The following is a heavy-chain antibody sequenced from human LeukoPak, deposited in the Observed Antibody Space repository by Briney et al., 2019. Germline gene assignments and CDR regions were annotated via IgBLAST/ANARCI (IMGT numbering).Heavy chain of an antibody. D-gene: IGHD5-18*01. CDR2: IRYDGSNK. CDR1: GFTFSSYG. CDR3: AKVPVDTAMVTPGAFDI. J-gene: IGHJ3*02. Sequence: GGSLRLSCAASGFTFSSYGMHWVRQAPGKGLEWVAFIRYDGSNKYYADSVKGRFTISRDNSKNTLYLQMNSLRAEDTAVYYCAKVPVDTAMVTPGAFDIWGQGTMVTVSS. V-gene: IGHV3-30*02.